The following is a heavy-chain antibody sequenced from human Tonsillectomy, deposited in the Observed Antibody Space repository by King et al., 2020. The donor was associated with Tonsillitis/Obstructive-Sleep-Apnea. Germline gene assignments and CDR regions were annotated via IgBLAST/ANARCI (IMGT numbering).Heavy chain of an antibody. J-gene: IGHJ4*02. CDR3: VRGRSYFDY. CDR2: IRSTAYVGTT. CDR1: GFTFGDYA. Sequence: DVQLVESGGGLIKPGRSLRLSCTASGFTFGDYAMSWFRQAPGKGLEWVGFIRSTAYVGTTQYAASVKDRFSISRDDSKSTAYLQMNSLKTEDTAVYYCVRGRSYFDYWGQGTLVTVSS. V-gene: IGHV3-49*05.